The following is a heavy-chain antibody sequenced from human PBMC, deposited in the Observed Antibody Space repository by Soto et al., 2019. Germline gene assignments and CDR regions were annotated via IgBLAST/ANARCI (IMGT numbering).Heavy chain of an antibody. CDR1: GGSISSYY. D-gene: IGHD6-13*01. CDR2: IYYSGST. V-gene: IGHV4-59*01. Sequence: SETLSLTCTVSGGSISSYYWSWIRQPPGKGLEWIGYIYYSGSTNYNPSLKSRVTISVDTSKNQFSLKLSSVTAADTAVYYCARDFKRYSSQPGPPEYWGLGTLVT. CDR3: ARDFKRYSSQPGPPEY. J-gene: IGHJ4*02.